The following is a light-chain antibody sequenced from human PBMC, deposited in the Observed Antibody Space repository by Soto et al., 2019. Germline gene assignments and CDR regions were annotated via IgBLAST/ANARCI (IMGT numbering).Light chain of an antibody. V-gene: IGLV1-44*01. J-gene: IGLJ3*02. CDR2: ATF. Sequence: QSVLTQPPSASGTPGQRVTISCSGSNSNIGSNTVNWYRQLPGTAPKLLIYATFQRPSGVPDRFSGSKSDTSASLAISSLQSEDESHYYCAVWDDSLNGGVFGGGTQLTVL. CDR3: AVWDDSLNGGV. CDR1: NSNIGSNT.